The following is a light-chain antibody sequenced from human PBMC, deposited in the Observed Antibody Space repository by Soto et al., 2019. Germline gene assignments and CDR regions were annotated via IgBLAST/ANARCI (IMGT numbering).Light chain of an antibody. Sequence: DIQLTQSTSSLSASVGDRVTITCQASQDISNYLNWYQQKPGKASKLLIYDASNLETGVPSRFSGSGSGTDFTFTISSLQPEDIATYYCQQYDNLPLTFGGGTKV. V-gene: IGKV1-33*01. J-gene: IGKJ4*01. CDR2: DAS. CDR1: QDISNY. CDR3: QQYDNLPLT.